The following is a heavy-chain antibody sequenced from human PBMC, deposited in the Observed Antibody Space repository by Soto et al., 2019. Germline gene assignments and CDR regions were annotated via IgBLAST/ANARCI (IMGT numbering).Heavy chain of an antibody. CDR2: ISYDGSNK. V-gene: IGHV3-30*18. J-gene: IGHJ4*02. Sequence: QVQLVESGGGVDQPGRSLRLSCAASGFTFSSYGMHWVRQAPGKGLEWVAVISYDGSNKYYADSVKGRFTISRDNSKNTLYLQMNSLRAEDTAVYYCAKERDIVVVVAPLDYWGQGTLVTVSS. CDR3: AKERDIVVVVAPLDY. D-gene: IGHD2-15*01. CDR1: GFTFSSYG.